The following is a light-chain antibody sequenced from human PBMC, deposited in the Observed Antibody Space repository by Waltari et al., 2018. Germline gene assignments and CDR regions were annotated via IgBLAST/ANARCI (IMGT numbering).Light chain of an antibody. CDR2: EDS. CDR1: KLGDKY. J-gene: IGLJ3*02. CDR3: QAWDSITLWV. V-gene: IGLV3-1*01. Sequence: SFELSQPPSVSVSPGQTAIITCSGEKLGDKYPCWYQQKPGQSPVLVIYEDSKRPSGIPERFSGSNAGNTATLTIGGTQAVDEADYYCQAWDSITLWVFGGGTKLTVL.